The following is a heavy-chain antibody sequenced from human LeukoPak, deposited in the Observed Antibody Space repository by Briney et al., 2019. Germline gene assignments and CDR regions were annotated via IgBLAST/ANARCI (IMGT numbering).Heavy chain of an antibody. V-gene: IGHV1-24*01. CDR3: ATDLAYCGGDCYNY. CDR1: GYTLTVLS. J-gene: IGHJ4*02. CDR2: IDPEHGET. Sequence: ASVKVSCKVSGYTLTVLSMHWVRQAPGKGLEWMGVIDPEHGETIYAQKFQGRVTMTEDTSTDTAYMELSSLRSEDTAVYYCATDLAYCGGDCYNYWGQGTLVTVSS. D-gene: IGHD2-21*02.